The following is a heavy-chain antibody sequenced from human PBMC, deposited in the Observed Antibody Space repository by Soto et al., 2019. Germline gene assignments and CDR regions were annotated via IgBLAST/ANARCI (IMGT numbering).Heavy chain of an antibody. CDR3: AKGRESSGSYRAFDY. CDR2: ISAGAVAT. D-gene: IGHD3-22*01. J-gene: IGHJ4*02. Sequence: GGSLRLSCAASGFTFSSYAMSWVRQAPGKGLELVSAISAGAVATNYADSVKGRFTISRDNSKNTLSLQMNSLRAEDTAVYYCAKGRESSGSYRAFDYWGQGALVTVSS. V-gene: IGHV3-23*01. CDR1: GFTFSSYA.